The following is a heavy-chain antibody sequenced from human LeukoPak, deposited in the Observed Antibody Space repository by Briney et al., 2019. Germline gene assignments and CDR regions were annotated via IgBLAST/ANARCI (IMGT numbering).Heavy chain of an antibody. Sequence: GGSLRLSCAASGFTFSSFAMNWVRQAPGKGLEWVSAISDSGGSTYYANSVKGRFTISRDNSKNTLYLQMNSLRAEDTAVYYCAKVPSVAAATPDYWGQGTLVTVSS. CDR2: ISDSGGST. CDR3: AKVPSVAAATPDY. CDR1: GFTFSSFA. J-gene: IGHJ4*02. V-gene: IGHV3-23*01. D-gene: IGHD2-2*02.